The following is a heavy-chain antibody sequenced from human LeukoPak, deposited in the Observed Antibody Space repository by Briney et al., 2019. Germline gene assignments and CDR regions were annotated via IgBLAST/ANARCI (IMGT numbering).Heavy chain of an antibody. J-gene: IGHJ3*02. D-gene: IGHD1-7*01. CDR1: GFTFSSYW. CDR3: GRHIYPWKYADGFEI. Sequence: GGSLRLSCAASGFTFSSYWMSWVRQAPGKGLEWVALISYDGSNTYYADSVKGRFTISRDNSKNMMYLQVNSLRAEDTAVYYCGRHIYPWKYADGFEIWGQGTMVTVSS. CDR2: ISYDGSNT. V-gene: IGHV3-30*03.